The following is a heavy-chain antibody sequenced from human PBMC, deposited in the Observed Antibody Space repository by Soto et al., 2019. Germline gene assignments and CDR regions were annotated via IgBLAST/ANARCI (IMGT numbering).Heavy chain of an antibody. Sequence: QVQLVQSGAEVKKPGASVKVSCKASGYTFTGYYMHWVRQAPGQGLEWMGWINPNSGGTNYAQKFQGRVTMTRDTSISTAYMELSRLRSDDTAVYYCAVSYCSGGSCSYNWFAPWGQGTLVTVSS. CDR3: AVSYCSGGSCSYNWFAP. CDR1: GYTFTGYY. CDR2: INPNSGGT. D-gene: IGHD2-15*01. V-gene: IGHV1-2*02. J-gene: IGHJ5*02.